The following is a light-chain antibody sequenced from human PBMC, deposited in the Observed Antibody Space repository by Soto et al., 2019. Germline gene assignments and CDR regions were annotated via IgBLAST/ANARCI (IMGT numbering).Light chain of an antibody. CDR1: SSDIGTYNY. Sequence: QSALTQPASVSGSPGQSITISCTGTSSDIGTYNYVSWYQHHPDKVPRLIIYDVTNRPSGVSNRFSGSKSGNTASLTISGLQAEDEADYYCSSYSSTTTPVVFGGGTKVTVL. CDR2: DVT. J-gene: IGLJ2*01. V-gene: IGLV2-14*03. CDR3: SSYSSTTTPVV.